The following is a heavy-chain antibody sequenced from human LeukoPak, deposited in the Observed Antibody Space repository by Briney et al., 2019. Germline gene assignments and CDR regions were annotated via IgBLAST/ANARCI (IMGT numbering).Heavy chain of an antibody. J-gene: IGHJ4*02. CDR3: ARDLWSGWRDY. CDR2: ISSSSSYI. V-gene: IGHV3-21*01. CDR1: GFTFSSYS. D-gene: IGHD3-3*01. Sequence: GGSLRLSCAASGFTFSSYSMNWVRQAPGKGLGWVSSISSSSSYIYYADSVKGRFTISRDNAKNSLYLQMNSLRAEDTAVYYCARDLWSGWRDYWGQGTLVTVSS.